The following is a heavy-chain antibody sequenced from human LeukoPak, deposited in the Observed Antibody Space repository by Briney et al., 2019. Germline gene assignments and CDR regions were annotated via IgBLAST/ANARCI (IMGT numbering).Heavy chain of an antibody. J-gene: IGHJ6*03. D-gene: IGHD1-20*01. CDR3: AREVRGDNWNYYYYYMDV. V-gene: IGHV4-4*07. Sequence: SETLSLTCTVSGGSISSYYWSWIRQPAGKGLEWIGRIYTSGSTNYNPSLKSRVTMSVDTSKNQFSLKLSSVTAADTAVYYCAREVRGDNWNYYYYYMDVWGKGTTVTVSS. CDR1: GGSISSYY. CDR2: IYTSGST.